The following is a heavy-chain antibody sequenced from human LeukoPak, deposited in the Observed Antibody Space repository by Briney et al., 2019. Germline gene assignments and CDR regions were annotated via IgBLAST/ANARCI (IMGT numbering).Heavy chain of an antibody. CDR2: IKHDGSEK. CDR1: GFTFSSYW. CDR3: AKDMGIAASNGMDV. Sequence: GGSLRLSCAASGFTFSSYWMSWVRQAPGKGLEWVANIKHDGSEKYYVDSVKGRFAISRDNGKNSLYLQMNSLRAEDTALYYCAKDMGIAASNGMDVWGQGTTVTVSS. D-gene: IGHD6-25*01. V-gene: IGHV3-7*03. J-gene: IGHJ6*02.